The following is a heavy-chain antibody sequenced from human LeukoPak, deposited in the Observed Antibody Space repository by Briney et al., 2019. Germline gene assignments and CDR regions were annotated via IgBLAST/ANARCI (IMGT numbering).Heavy chain of an antibody. D-gene: IGHD6-19*01. V-gene: IGHV3-7*01. CDR2: IEVYGSET. Sequence: GGSLRLSCAASGFTFDDYGMSWVRQAPGKGLEWVANIEVYGSETHYVDSVKGRFTISGDNSKNTLYLQMNSLRAEDTAVYYCARDGPLAVANYFDYWGQGTLVTVSS. CDR3: ARDGPLAVANYFDY. J-gene: IGHJ4*02. CDR1: GFTFDDYG.